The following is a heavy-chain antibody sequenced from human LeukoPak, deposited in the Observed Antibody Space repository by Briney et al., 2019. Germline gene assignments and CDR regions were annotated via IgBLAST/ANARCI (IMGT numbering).Heavy chain of an antibody. CDR1: GYSFTSYW. CDR3: TRPVMTTVTTPYYFAY. D-gene: IGHD4-17*01. CDR2: IYPGDSDT. J-gene: IGHJ4*02. Sequence: GESLKISCKGSGYSFTSYWIGWVRQMPGKGLEWMGIIYPGDSDTRYSPSFQGQVTISADKSISTAYLQWSSLKASDTAMDYCTRPVMTTVTTPYYFAYGAQGTVVTVSS. V-gene: IGHV5-51*01.